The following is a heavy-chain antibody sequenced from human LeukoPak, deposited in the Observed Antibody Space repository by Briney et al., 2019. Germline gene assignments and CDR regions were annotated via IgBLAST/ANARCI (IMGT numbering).Heavy chain of an antibody. CDR3: GRTSWSGYLDYFDY. Sequence: ASVKVSCKASGGTFSSYAISWVRQAPGQGLEWMGGIIPIFGTANYAQKFQGRVTITTDESTSTAYMELSSLRSEDTAVYYCGRTSWSGYLDYFDYWGQGTLVTVSS. CDR1: GGTFSSYA. D-gene: IGHD3-3*01. CDR2: IIPIFGTA. V-gene: IGHV1-69*05. J-gene: IGHJ4*02.